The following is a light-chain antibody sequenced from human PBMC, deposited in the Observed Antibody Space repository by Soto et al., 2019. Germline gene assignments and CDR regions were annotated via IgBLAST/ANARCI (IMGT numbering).Light chain of an antibody. J-gene: IGKJ2*01. CDR3: QQYDNFPYT. CDR2: HAS. CDR1: QDSSYY. Sequence: DIQLTQSPSSLSASVGDRVTITCQASQDSSYYVSLLQHKPGKAPKLLIYHASNLETGVSSRCSGSRAGTYFTFTVSSLQPDDVNTYYCQQYDNFPYTFGHGTKMDIK. V-gene: IGKV1-33*01.